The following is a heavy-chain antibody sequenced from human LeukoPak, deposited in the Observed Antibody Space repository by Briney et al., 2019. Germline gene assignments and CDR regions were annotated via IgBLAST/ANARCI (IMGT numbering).Heavy chain of an antibody. Sequence: ASETLSLTCTVSGGSISSYYWSWIRQPAGKGLEWIGRIYTSGSTNYNPSLKSRVTMSVDTSKNQFSLKLSSVTAADTAVYYCARVLSTQNYYDFWSGYNGWFDPWGQGTLVTVSS. CDR2: IYTSGST. CDR1: GGSISSYY. CDR3: ARVLSTQNYYDFWSGYNGWFDP. V-gene: IGHV4-4*07. J-gene: IGHJ5*02. D-gene: IGHD3-3*01.